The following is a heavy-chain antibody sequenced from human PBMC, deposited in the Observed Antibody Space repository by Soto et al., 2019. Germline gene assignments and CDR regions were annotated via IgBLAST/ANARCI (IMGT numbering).Heavy chain of an antibody. V-gene: IGHV1-8*01. D-gene: IGHD6-19*01. CDR2: MNPNSGNT. CDR3: ARERTVAGNDY. CDR1: GYTFTSYD. J-gene: IGHJ4*02. Sequence: QVQLVQSGAEVKKPGASVKVSCKASGYTFTSYDINWVRQATGQGLEWMGWMNPNSGNTGYAQKFQGRXTXSXXTSIGTAYMELSSLRSEDTAVYYCARERTVAGNDYWGQGTLVTVSS.